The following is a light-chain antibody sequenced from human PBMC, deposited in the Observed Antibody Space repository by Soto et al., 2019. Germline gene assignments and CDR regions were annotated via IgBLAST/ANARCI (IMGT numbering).Light chain of an antibody. Sequence: AIRMTQSPTSFSASTGDRVTITCRASQDISSYLAWYQQKPGEAPKLLIQAASALQSGVPSRFSGSGSGTEFTLTISRLQDEDAATYYCQQYYSNRSFGQGTKVEV. CDR1: QDISSY. J-gene: IGKJ1*01. CDR2: AAS. CDR3: QQYYSNRS. V-gene: IGKV1-8*01.